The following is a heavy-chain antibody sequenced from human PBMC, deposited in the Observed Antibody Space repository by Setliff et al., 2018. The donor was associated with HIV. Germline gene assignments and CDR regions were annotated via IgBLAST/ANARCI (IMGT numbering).Heavy chain of an antibody. Sequence: GASVKVSCKASGGTFNTYGISWVRQAPGQGLEWMGGIIPILDTVNHAQKFQGRVTMTRNTSISTAYMELSSLRSEDTAVYYCARGLKAELLWFGELRPYYYYGMDVWGQGTTVTVSS. CDR1: GGTFNTYG. V-gene: IGHV1-69*10. D-gene: IGHD3-10*01. CDR2: IIPILDTV. CDR3: ARGLKAELLWFGELRPYYYYGMDV. J-gene: IGHJ6*02.